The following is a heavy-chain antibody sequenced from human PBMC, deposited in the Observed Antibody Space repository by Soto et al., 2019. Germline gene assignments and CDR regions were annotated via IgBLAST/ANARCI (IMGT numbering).Heavy chain of an antibody. D-gene: IGHD3-10*01. CDR2: IKQDGSEK. CDR3: AREALNVLRWFRGYFAY. Sequence: GGSLRVSCAASGFTFSSYWMSWGRQAPGKGLEWVANIKQDGSEKYYVDSVKGRFTISRDNAKNSLYLQMNSLRAEDTAVYYCAREALNVLRWFRGYFAYWGQGTLVTVSS. J-gene: IGHJ4*02. CDR1: GFTFSSYW. V-gene: IGHV3-7*01.